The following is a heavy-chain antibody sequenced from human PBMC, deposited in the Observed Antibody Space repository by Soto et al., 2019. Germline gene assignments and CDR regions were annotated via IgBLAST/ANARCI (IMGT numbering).Heavy chain of an antibody. D-gene: IGHD1-1*01. CDR3: ARDELNPLPDAAFDI. V-gene: IGHV3-11*01. Sequence: QVQLVESGGGLVKPGGSLRLSCAASGFTFSDYYMSWIRQAPGKGLEWVSYITSSGSTIYYADSVKGRFTISRDNAKNSLDLQMNSLRAEDTAVYYCARDELNPLPDAAFDIWGQGTMVTVSS. CDR1: GFTFSDYY. J-gene: IGHJ3*02. CDR2: ITSSGSTI.